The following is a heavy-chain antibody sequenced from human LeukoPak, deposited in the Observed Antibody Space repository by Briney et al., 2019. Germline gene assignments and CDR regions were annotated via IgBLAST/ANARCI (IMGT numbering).Heavy chain of an antibody. Sequence: ASVKVSCKASGYTFTSYAMHWVRQAPGQRLEWMGWINAGNGNTKYSQKFQGRVTITRDTSASTAYMELSSLRSEDTAVYYCARDIVWFGRTDAFDFWGQGTMVTVSS. CDR1: GYTFTSYA. CDR3: ARDIVWFGRTDAFDF. CDR2: INAGNGNT. D-gene: IGHD3-10*01. J-gene: IGHJ3*01. V-gene: IGHV1-3*01.